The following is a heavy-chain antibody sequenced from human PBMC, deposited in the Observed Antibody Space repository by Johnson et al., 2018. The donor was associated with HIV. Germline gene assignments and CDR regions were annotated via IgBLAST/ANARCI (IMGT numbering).Heavy chain of an antibody. V-gene: IGHV3-66*01. CDR1: GFTVSSNY. Sequence: EVQLVESWGGLVQPGGSLRLSCAASGFTVSSNYMSWVRQAPVKGLEWVSVIYSGGSTYYADSVKGRFTISRDNSKNTLYLQMNSLRAEDTAVYHCARVIGYDNNGKAVDVWGQGTMVTVSS. J-gene: IGHJ3*01. CDR3: ARVIGYDNNGKAVDV. D-gene: IGHD3-22*01. CDR2: IYSGGST.